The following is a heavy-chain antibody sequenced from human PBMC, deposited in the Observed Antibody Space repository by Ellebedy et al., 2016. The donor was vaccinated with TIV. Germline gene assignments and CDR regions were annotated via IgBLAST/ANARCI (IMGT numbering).Heavy chain of an antibody. J-gene: IGHJ4*02. CDR1: GGSISSRNS. V-gene: IGHV4-4*02. Sequence: SETLSLTXAVSGGSISSRNSWSWVRQPPGEGLEWIGEISHSGNTKYNPSLESRVAISMDKSGNQFSLKVSSVTAADTAVYYCARSSGYFSLDYWGQGALVTVSS. CDR2: ISHSGNT. D-gene: IGHD3-22*01. CDR3: ARSSGYFSLDY.